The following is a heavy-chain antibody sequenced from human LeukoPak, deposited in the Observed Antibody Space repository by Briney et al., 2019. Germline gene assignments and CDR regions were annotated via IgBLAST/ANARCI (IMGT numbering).Heavy chain of an antibody. D-gene: IGHD2-8*01. V-gene: IGHV4-38-2*02. J-gene: IGHJ5*02. CDR1: GYSISSGYY. CDR2: VYHSGNT. Sequence: SETLSLTCTVSGYSISSGYYWGWIRQPPGKGLEWIGSVYHSGNTYYSPSPKSRVIISVDTSKNQFSLKLSSVTAADTAVYYCARLRYCTNGVCPWGQGTLVTVSS. CDR3: ARLRYCTNGVCP.